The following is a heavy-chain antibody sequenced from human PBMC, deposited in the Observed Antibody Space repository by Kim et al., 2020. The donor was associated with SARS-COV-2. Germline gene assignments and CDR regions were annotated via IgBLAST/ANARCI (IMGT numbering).Heavy chain of an antibody. J-gene: IGHJ4*02. V-gene: IGHV3-33*01. D-gene: IGHD2-15*01. Sequence: GGSLRLSCAASGFTFRSYGMHWVRQAPGKGLQWVALIWYDATNKYYADSVKGRFTISRDNSNNILYLQMNSLRVEETAVYYGARDGVCSVDHCHHDYWGQGTLVTVSS. CDR2: IWYDATNK. CDR1: GFTFRSYG. CDR3: ARDGVCSVDHCHHDY.